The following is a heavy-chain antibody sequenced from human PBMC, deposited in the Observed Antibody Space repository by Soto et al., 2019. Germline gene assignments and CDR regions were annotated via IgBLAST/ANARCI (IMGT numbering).Heavy chain of an antibody. CDR1: GGSISSSSYY. CDR2: IYYSGST. Sequence: QLQLQESGPGLVKPSETLSLTCTVSGGSISSSSYYWGWIRQPPGKGLEWIGSIYYSGSTYSNPSLQRRATISVDTSKNQFSLRLSSVTAADTAVYYCARHSDCSGGSCYSEYFAVGNWFDPWGQGTLVTVSS. D-gene: IGHD2-15*01. CDR3: ARHSDCSGGSCYSEYFAVGNWFDP. J-gene: IGHJ5*02. V-gene: IGHV4-39*01.